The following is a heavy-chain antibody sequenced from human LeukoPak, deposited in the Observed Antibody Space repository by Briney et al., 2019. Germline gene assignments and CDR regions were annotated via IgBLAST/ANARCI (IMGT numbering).Heavy chain of an antibody. Sequence: SQTLSLTCAVSGASITTNTYFWTWIRQPAGKGLEWIGRIYTSGGTNYNPSLESRVTISVDTSKNQFSLRLRSVTAADTAVYYCARAVRIDGVCEWFDPWGQGTLVTVSS. CDR1: GASITTNTYF. D-gene: IGHD2-8*02. V-gene: IGHV4-61*02. J-gene: IGHJ5*02. CDR2: IYTSGGT. CDR3: ARAVRIDGVCEWFDP.